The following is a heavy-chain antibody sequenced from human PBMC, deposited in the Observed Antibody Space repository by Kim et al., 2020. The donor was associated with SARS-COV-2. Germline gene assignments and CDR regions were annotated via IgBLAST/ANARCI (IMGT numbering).Heavy chain of an antibody. D-gene: IGHD5-18*01. CDR1: GGTFSSYA. Sequence: SVKVSCKASGGTFSSYAISWVRQAPGQGLEWMGWIIPIFGTANYAQKFQGRVTITADESTSTAYMELSSLRSEDTAVYYCARCGYSYGSWSGGRYYYYGMDVWGQGTTVTVSS. CDR3: ARCGYSYGSWSGGRYYYYGMDV. CDR2: IIPIFGTA. J-gene: IGHJ6*02. V-gene: IGHV1-69*13.